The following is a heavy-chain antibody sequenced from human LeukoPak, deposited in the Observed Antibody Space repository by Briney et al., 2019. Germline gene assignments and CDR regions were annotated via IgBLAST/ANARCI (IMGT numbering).Heavy chain of an antibody. J-gene: IGHJ4*02. D-gene: IGHD6-13*01. Sequence: PSETLSLTCTVSGGSISSSKYYWGWIRQPPGKGLEWIGSIYYSGSTYYNPSLKSRVTISVDTSKNQFSLKLSSVTAADTAVYYCAKGIAAAGTPFDYWGQGTLVTVSS. CDR2: IYYSGST. V-gene: IGHV4-39*01. CDR1: GGSISSSKYY. CDR3: AKGIAAAGTPFDY.